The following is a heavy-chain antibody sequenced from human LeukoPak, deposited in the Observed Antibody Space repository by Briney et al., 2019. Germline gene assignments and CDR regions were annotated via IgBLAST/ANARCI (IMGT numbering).Heavy chain of an antibody. CDR1: GGSFSGYY. CDR3: ARTRAYGGRPDY. J-gene: IGHJ4*02. V-gene: IGHV4-59*01. D-gene: IGHD4-23*01. CDR2: IYYSGST. Sequence: PSETLSLTCAVYGGSFSGYYWSWIRQPPGKGLEWIGYIYYSGSTNYNPSLKSRVTISVDTSKNQFSLKLTSVTAADTAVYYCARTRAYGGRPDYWGQGTLVTVSS.